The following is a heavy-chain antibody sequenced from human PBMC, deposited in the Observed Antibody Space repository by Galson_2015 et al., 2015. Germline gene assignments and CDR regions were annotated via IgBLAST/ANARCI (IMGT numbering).Heavy chain of an antibody. CDR1: GFNFSSFA. Sequence: SLRLSCAASGFNFSSFAMTWVRQAPGKGLEWVAAINAGGISTYYADSVKRRFIISKDNSRSMLYLQMTGLRADDTAIYWCAKSRVMYFDRWADWGQGTHVSVSS. V-gene: IGHV3-23*01. D-gene: IGHD3-9*01. CDR2: INAGGIST. CDR3: AKSRVMYFDRWAD. J-gene: IGHJ4*02.